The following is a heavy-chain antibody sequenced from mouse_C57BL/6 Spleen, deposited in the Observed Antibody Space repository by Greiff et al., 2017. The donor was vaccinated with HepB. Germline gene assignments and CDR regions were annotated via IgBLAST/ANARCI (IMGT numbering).Heavy chain of an antibody. D-gene: IGHD2-2*01. CDR3: ARGAMVTTRRHFDY. J-gene: IGHJ2*01. Sequence: EVQLQQSGPELVKPGASVKISCKASGYTFTDYYMNWVKQSHGKSLEWIGDINPNNGGTSYNQKFKGKATLTVDKSSSTAYMELRSLTSEDSAVYYCARGAMVTTRRHFDYWGQCTTLTVSS. V-gene: IGHV1-26*01. CDR2: INPNNGGT. CDR1: GYTFTDYY.